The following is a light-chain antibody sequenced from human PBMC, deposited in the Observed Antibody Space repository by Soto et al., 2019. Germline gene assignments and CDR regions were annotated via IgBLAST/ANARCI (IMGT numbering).Light chain of an antibody. Sequence: SYELTQPPSVSVAPGKTARITCGGNNIGSKSVHWYQQKPGQAPVLVIYYDSDRPSGIPERFSGSNSGNTATLTISRVEAGDEADYYFQVWHSSSFRNVVFGGGTKLTVL. J-gene: IGLJ2*01. CDR2: YDS. CDR1: NIGSKS. V-gene: IGLV3-21*04. CDR3: QVWHSSSFRNVV.